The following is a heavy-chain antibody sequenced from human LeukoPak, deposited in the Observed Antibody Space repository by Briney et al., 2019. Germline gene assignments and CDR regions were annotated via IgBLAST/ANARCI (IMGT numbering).Heavy chain of an antibody. CDR3: ARDPGYSYGHDY. CDR2: ISTSSSYI. V-gene: IGHV3-21*01. J-gene: IGHJ4*02. Sequence: GGSLSLSCPASGFTFSSYSMNCVRQAPGKWLEWVSSISTSSSYILYADSVKDRFTISRDNAKNSMYLQMNSLRAEDTAVYYCARDPGYSYGHDYWGQGTLVTVSS. D-gene: IGHD5-18*01. CDR1: GFTFSSYS.